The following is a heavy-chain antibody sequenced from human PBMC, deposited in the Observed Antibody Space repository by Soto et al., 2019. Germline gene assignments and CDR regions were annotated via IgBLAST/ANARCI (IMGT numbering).Heavy chain of an antibody. CDR3: ASKIYGGKGAFDI. D-gene: IGHD4-17*01. V-gene: IGHV4-31*03. Sequence: PSETLSLTCTVSGGSISSGGYYWSWIRQHPGKGLEWIGYIYYSGSTYYNPSLKSRVTISVDTSKNQFSLKLSSVTAADTAVYYCASKIYGGKGAFDIWGQGTMVTVSS. J-gene: IGHJ3*02. CDR2: IYYSGST. CDR1: GGSISSGGYY.